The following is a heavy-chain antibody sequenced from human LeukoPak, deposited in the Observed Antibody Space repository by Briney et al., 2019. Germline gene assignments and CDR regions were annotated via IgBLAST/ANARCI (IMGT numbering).Heavy chain of an antibody. V-gene: IGHV1-24*01. CDR2: FDPEDGET. Sequence: GASVKVSCKVSGYTLTELSMHWVRQAPGKGLEWMGGFDPEDGETIYAQKFQGRVTMTEDTSTDTAYMELSSLRSEDTAVYYCATDHFTMATGPFDPWGQGTLVTVSS. D-gene: IGHD5-24*01. CDR3: ATDHFTMATGPFDP. J-gene: IGHJ5*02. CDR1: GYTLTELS.